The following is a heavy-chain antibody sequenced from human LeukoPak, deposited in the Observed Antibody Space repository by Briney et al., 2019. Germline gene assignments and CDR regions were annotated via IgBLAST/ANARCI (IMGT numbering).Heavy chain of an antibody. J-gene: IGHJ4*02. V-gene: IGHV3-74*01. D-gene: IGHD4-17*01. Sequence: PSETLSLTCTVSGYSISSGYYWGWIRQPPGKGLVWVSRINTDGSSTSYADSVKGRFTISRDNAKNTLYLQMNSLRAEDTAVYYCVRRDGDLYYWGQGTLVTVSS. CDR2: INTDGSST. CDR1: GYSISSGYY. CDR3: VRRDGDLYY.